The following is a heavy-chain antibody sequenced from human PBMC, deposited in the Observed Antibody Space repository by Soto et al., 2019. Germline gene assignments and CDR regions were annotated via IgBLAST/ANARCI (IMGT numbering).Heavy chain of an antibody. CDR3: AIEVTSGYEWLPYGIDAFDI. V-gene: IGHV3-7*01. Sequence: EVQLVESGGGLVQPGGSLRLSCAASGFTFSRYWMSWVRQAPGKGLEWVANIKQDGSEKYYVDSVKGRFTISRDNAKNSLYLQMNSLRAEDTAVYYCAIEVTSGYEWLPYGIDAFDIWGQGTMVTVSS. CDR1: GFTFSRYW. CDR2: IKQDGSEK. D-gene: IGHD5-12*01. J-gene: IGHJ3*02.